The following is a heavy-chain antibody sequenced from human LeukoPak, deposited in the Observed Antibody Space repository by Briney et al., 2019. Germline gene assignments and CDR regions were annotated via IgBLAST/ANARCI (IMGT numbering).Heavy chain of an antibody. V-gene: IGHV3-33*01. D-gene: IGHD6-13*01. CDR1: GFTFRSYG. Sequence: GRSLRLSCASSGFTFRSYGMHGVRQAPGKGLEGMAVIWFVGSNKFYADSVKGRFTISRDNSKNTLYLQMNSLRAEDTAVYYCARDWPSQQLALDYWGQGTLVTVSS. CDR2: IWFVGSNK. J-gene: IGHJ4*02. CDR3: ARDWPSQQLALDY.